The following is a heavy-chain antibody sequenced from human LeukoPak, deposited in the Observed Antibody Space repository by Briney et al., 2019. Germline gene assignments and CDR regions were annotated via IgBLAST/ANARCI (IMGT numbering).Heavy chain of an antibody. CDR1: GGSISSYY. CDR2: IYSTGTT. V-gene: IGHV4-4*08. D-gene: IGHD2-2*02. J-gene: IGHJ4*02. Sequence: SETLSLTCTVSGGSISSYYWSWIRQPPGKGLEWIEHIYSTGTTNCNPSLKSRVTISLDTSKNQFSLNLNSVTAADTAVYYCARCTSTSCYNFNYWGQGTLLTVSS. CDR3: ARCTSTSCYNFNY.